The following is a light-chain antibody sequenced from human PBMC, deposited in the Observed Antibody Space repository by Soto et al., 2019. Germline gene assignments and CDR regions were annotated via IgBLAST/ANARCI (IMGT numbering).Light chain of an antibody. CDR2: GAS. CDR3: QQYNIWPPYT. CDR1: QRISSN. Sequence: EIVMTQSPATLSVSPGERATLYCKASQRISSNLAWYQQKPGQPPRLLIYGASTRASGIPARFSGSGSGTEFTLPISGLQSEDFALYYCQQYNIWPPYTFGQGTKLDIK. J-gene: IGKJ2*01. V-gene: IGKV3-15*01.